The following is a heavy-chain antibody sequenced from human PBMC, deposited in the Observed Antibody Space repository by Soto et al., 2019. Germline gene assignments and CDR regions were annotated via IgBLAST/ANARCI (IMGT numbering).Heavy chain of an antibody. CDR1: GDSNTGAAYY. CDR3: ARDFRQDQQLPGYYYYGMDV. V-gene: IGHV4-31*03. D-gene: IGHD6-13*01. CDR2: IHYSGTT. Sequence: QVQLQESGPGLVKPSQTLSLTYTVSGDSNTGAAYYWSWIRQHPGKGLEWIGHIHYSGTTYYNPSLKSRVSFSVDTSKKQFSLRLTSVTAADTAVYYCARDFRQDQQLPGYYYYGMDVWGQGTTVTVSS. J-gene: IGHJ6*02.